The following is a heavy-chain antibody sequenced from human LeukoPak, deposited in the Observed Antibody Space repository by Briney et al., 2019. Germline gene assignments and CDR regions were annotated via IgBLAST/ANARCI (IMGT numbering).Heavy chain of an antibody. CDR2: ISGSGGST. CDR3: AKAGPASSDYLNWFDP. D-gene: IGHD3-22*01. J-gene: IGHJ5*02. Sequence: GGSLRLSCAASGFTFSTYAMNWVRQAPGKGLEWVSVISGSGGSTYYADSVKGRFTISRDNSENTLYLQMNSLRVEDTAVYYCAKAGPASSDYLNWFDPWGQGTLVTVSS. CDR1: GFTFSTYA. V-gene: IGHV3-23*01.